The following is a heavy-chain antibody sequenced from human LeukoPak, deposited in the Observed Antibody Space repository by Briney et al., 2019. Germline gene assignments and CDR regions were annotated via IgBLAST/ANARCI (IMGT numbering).Heavy chain of an antibody. J-gene: IGHJ4*02. CDR3: AKESYDFWSGLPHYYFDY. D-gene: IGHD3-3*01. CDR2: ISYDGSNK. Sequence: GGSLRLSCAASGFTFSGSAIHWVRQAPGKGLEWVAVISYDGSNKYYADSVKGRFTISRDNSKNTLYLQMNSLRAEDTAVYYCAKESYDFWSGLPHYYFDYWGQGALVTVSS. CDR1: GFTFSGSA. V-gene: IGHV3-30*04.